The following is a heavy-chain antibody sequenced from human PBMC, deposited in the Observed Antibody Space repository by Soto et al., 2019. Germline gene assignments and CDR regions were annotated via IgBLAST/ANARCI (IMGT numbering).Heavy chain of an antibody. CDR3: ARSRDGSSSEDY. CDR1: GYSFPSYW. D-gene: IGHD6-6*01. J-gene: IGHJ4*02. Sequence: PGESLKISCRGSGYSFPSYWINWVRQMPGKGLEWMGRFDPSDSYTNYNPSFKGHVTISADKSISTAYLQWRSLKASDTAIYYCARSRDGSSSEDYWGQGTLVTVSS. CDR2: FDPSDSYT. V-gene: IGHV5-10-1*01.